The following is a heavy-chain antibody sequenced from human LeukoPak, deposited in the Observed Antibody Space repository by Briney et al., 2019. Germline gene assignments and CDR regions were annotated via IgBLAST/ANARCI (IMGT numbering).Heavy chain of an antibody. CDR1: GGSISSSSYY. CDR2: IYYSGST. D-gene: IGHD3-3*01. J-gene: IGHJ6*03. Sequence: SETLSLTCTVSGGSISSSSYYWGWIRQPPGKGLEWIGSIYYSGSTYYNPSLKSRVTISVDTSKNQFSLKLSSVTAADTAVYYCARGEAFTRLHYYYYYYMDVWGKGTTVTVSS. CDR3: ARGEAFTRLHYYYYYYMDV. V-gene: IGHV4-39*07.